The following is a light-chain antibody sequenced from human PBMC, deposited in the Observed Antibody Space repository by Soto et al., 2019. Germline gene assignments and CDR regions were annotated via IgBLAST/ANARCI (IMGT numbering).Light chain of an antibody. Sequence: QSALTQPASLSGSPGQSITISCTGTSSDVGSYNLVSWYQQHPGKAPKLMIYEGSKRPSGVSNRFSGSKSGNTASLTISGLQAEDEADYYCCSYAGSYVVFGGGTKVTVL. CDR3: CSYAGSYVV. V-gene: IGLV2-23*01. J-gene: IGLJ2*01. CDR1: SSDVGSYNL. CDR2: EGS.